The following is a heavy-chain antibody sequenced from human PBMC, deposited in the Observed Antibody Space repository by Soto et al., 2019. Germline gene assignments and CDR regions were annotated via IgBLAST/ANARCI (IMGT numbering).Heavy chain of an antibody. Sequence: PSETLSLTCTVSGGSVSSGSYYWSWIRQPPGKGLEWIGNIYYSGSTNYNPSLKSRVTISVDTSKNQFSLKLSSVTAADTAVYYCASSNYDFWSGYKSRFDYWGQGTLVTVSS. CDR3: ASSNYDFWSGYKSRFDY. J-gene: IGHJ4*02. V-gene: IGHV4-61*01. D-gene: IGHD3-3*01. CDR1: GGSVSSGSYY. CDR2: IYYSGST.